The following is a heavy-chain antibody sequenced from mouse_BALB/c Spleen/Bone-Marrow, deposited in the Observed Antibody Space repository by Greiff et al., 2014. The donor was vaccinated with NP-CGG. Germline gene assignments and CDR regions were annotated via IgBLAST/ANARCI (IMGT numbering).Heavy chain of an antibody. D-gene: IGHD1-1*01. J-gene: IGHJ2*01. V-gene: IGHV1S41*01. CDR1: GYTFTSYW. Sequence: DLVKPGASVKLSCKASGYTFTSYWINWIQQRPGQGLGWIGRIAPGSGSTYYNELFKGEATLTVDTSSSTAYIQRSSLSTKDSAVYFCARFPFYYGSSFYYFDYWGQGTTLTVSS. CDR3: ARFPFYYGSSFYYFDY. CDR2: IAPGSGST.